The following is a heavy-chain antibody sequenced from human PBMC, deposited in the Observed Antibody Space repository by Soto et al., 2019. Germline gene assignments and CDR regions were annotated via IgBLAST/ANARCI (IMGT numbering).Heavy chain of an antibody. D-gene: IGHD3-10*01. V-gene: IGHV3-23*01. J-gene: IGHJ6*02. Sequence: GGSLRLSCAASGFTFSSYAMSWVRQAPGKGLEWVSAISGSGGSTYYADYVKGRFTISRDNSKNTLYLQMNSLRAEDTAVYYCAKGGALGSGSYYPRASYYYYGMDVWGQGTTVTVSS. CDR3: AKGGALGSGSYYPRASYYYYGMDV. CDR1: GFTFSSYA. CDR2: ISGSGGST.